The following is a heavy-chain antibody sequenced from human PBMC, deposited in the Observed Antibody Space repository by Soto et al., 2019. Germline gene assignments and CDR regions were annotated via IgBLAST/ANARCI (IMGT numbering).Heavy chain of an antibody. J-gene: IGHJ6*02. CDR3: VKPPVITASYYYYDMDV. V-gene: IGHV3-9*01. Sequence: EVQLVESGGGLVQPGRSLRLSCAASGFTFNDFAMHWVRQAPGKGLEWVASIDWNGANIAYAASVEGRFTISRDNVKNTVFLQMNSLRDEDTAVYYCVKPPVITASYYYYDMDVWGQGTTVTVSS. CDR2: IDWNGANI. CDR1: GFTFNDFA. D-gene: IGHD4-4*01.